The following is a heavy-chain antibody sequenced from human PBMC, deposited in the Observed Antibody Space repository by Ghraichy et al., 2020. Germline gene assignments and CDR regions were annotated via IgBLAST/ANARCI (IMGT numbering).Heavy chain of an antibody. Sequence: GESLNISCVASGFTFSNHALSWVRQAPGEGLEWVAGLGGRGTGTHYADSVRGRFTISRDNSKKPLSLQMSSLRVEDTALYYCARRSGYDTDHFDYWGQGTLVTGSS. D-gene: IGHD5-12*01. CDR1: GFTFSNHA. V-gene: IGHV3-23*01. J-gene: IGHJ4*02. CDR3: ARRSGYDTDHFDY. CDR2: LGGRGTGT.